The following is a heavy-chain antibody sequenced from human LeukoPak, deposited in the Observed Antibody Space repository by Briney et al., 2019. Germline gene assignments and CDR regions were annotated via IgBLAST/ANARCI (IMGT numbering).Heavy chain of an antibody. Sequence: SETLSLTCTVFGGSISSYYWSWIRQPPGKGLEWIGYIYYSGSTNYNPSLKSRGTISVDTSKNQFSLKLSSVTAADTAVYYCARGPNGWWLRDGYYYYMDVWGTGTTVTVSS. CDR2: IYYSGST. V-gene: IGHV4-59*01. CDR1: GGSISSYY. D-gene: IGHD2-15*01. J-gene: IGHJ6*03. CDR3: ARGPNGWWLRDGYYYYMDV.